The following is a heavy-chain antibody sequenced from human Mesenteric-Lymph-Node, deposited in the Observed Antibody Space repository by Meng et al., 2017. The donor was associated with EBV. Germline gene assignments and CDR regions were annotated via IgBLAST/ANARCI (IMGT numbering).Heavy chain of an antibody. D-gene: IGHD3-10*01. Sequence: QLHLQESGPGLVKPSGTLSLTCAFSGGSITETNTWSWVRQPPGKGLEWIGEINHGGGAIYNPSLKSRVTISVDTSKNQFSLKLSSVTAADTAVYYCARLGGYASGTYYPIDPWGQGTLVTVSS. J-gene: IGHJ5*02. CDR1: GGSITETNT. V-gene: IGHV4-4*02. CDR3: ARLGGYASGTYYPIDP. CDR2: INHGGGA.